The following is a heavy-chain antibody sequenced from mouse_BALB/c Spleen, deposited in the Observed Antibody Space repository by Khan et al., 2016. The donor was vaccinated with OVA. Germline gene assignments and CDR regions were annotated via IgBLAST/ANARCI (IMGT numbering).Heavy chain of an antibody. CDR1: GYTFTDYA. Sequence: QVQLQQSGAELVRPGVSVKISCKGSGYTFTDYAMHWVKQSHAKSLEWIGVISTYYGDASYNQKFKGKATMTVDKSSSTAYMELARLTSEDSAIDYCARGSGNSRFAYWGQGTLVTVSA. CDR3: ARGSGNSRFAY. D-gene: IGHD1-3*01. J-gene: IGHJ3*01. V-gene: IGHV1S137*01. CDR2: ISTYYGDA.